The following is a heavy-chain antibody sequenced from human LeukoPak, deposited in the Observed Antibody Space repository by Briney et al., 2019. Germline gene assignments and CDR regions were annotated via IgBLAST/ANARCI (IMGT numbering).Heavy chain of an antibody. D-gene: IGHD2-21*01. Sequence: GASVKVSCTASGYTFINHAIHWVRQAPGQRLEWMGWINIGNGNTKYSQNFQGRITITRDTSATTAYMDLSSLRSEDTAMYYCARRLGRSFDYWGQGTLVTVSS. V-gene: IGHV1-3*04. J-gene: IGHJ4*02. CDR2: INIGNGNT. CDR3: ARRLGRSFDY. CDR1: GYTFINHA.